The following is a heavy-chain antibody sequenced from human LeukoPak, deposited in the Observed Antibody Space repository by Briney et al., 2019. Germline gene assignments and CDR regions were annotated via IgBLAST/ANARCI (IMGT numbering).Heavy chain of an antibody. CDR1: GGSISSGSYY. J-gene: IGHJ4*02. V-gene: IGHV4-61*02. CDR3: AKESGYSSGWYISQRGGYFDY. CDR2: IYTSGST. Sequence: PSQTLSLTCTVSGGSISSGSYYWSWIRQPAGKGLEWIGRIYTSGSTNYNPSLKSRVTISVDTSKNQFFLKLSSVTAADTAVYYCAKESGYSSGWYISQRGGYFDYWGQGTLVTVSS. D-gene: IGHD6-19*01.